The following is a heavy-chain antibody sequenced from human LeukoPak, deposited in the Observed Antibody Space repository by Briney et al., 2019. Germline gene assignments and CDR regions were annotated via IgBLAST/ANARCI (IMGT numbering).Heavy chain of an antibody. CDR3: ASRHSKQQPYYYYMDI. CDR1: GDSISSGSYY. CDR2: IYSNGDT. Sequence: SETLSLTCTVSGDSISSGSYYWSWIRQPAGKGLEWIGRIYSNGDTKFNPSLKSRVTISLDTSKNQFSLKLSSETAVDTAVYYCASRHSKQQPYYYYMDIWGKGTTVTVSS. J-gene: IGHJ6*03. V-gene: IGHV4-61*02. D-gene: IGHD6-13*01.